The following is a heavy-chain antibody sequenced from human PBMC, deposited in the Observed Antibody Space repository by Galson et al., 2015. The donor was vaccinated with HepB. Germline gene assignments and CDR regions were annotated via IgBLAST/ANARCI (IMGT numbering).Heavy chain of an antibody. D-gene: IGHD6-13*01. V-gene: IGHV3-23*01. Sequence: SLRLSCAATGFTFSNAWMSWVRQAPGKGLEWVSAISGSGGSTYYADSVKGRFTISRDNSKNTLYLQMNSLRAEDTAVYYCAKEVAAAGTYFDYWGQGTLVTVSS. CDR1: GFTFSNAW. CDR2: ISGSGGST. J-gene: IGHJ4*02. CDR3: AKEVAAAGTYFDY.